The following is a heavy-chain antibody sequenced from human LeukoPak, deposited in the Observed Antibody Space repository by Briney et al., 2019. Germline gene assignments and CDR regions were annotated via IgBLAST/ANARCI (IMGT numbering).Heavy chain of an antibody. CDR1: GVSVNSRTFF. CDR3: VRGAMVSKPGDF. J-gene: IGHJ4*02. D-gene: IGHD2-8*01. Sequence: PSETLSLTCSVSGVSVNSRTFFWNWVRQPPGKGLEWIGSVYSTGNVYQGPSLQSRAAMSVDASNNSFSLTLQSVTAADTAVYFCVRGAMVSKPGDFWGPGTLVIVSS. CDR2: VYSTGNV. V-gene: IGHV4-39*02.